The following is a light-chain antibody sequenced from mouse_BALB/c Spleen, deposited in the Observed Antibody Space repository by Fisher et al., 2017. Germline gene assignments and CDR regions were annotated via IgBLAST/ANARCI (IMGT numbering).Light chain of an antibody. CDR2: RTS. V-gene: IGKV4-61*01. J-gene: IGKJ5*01. Sequence: IVLTQSTAIMSASPGEKVTISCSASSSVSYMYWYQQKPGSSPKPWIYRTSNLASGVPVRFSGSGSGTSYSLTISRMEAEDAATYYCQQWSSYPLTFGAGTKLELK. CDR1: SSVSY. CDR3: QQWSSYPLT.